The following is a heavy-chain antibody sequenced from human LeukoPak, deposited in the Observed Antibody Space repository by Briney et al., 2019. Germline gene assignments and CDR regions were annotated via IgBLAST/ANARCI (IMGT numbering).Heavy chain of an antibody. D-gene: IGHD3-10*01. Sequence: PGGSLRLSCAASRFTFSTYWMHWVRQAPGKGLVWVSRINSDGSSTGYADSVKGRFTISRDNAKNTLYLQMNSLRAEDTAVYYCAREGFGELLSDYYMDVWGKGTTVTISS. CDR2: INSDGSST. CDR1: RFTFSTYW. CDR3: AREGFGELLSDYYMDV. J-gene: IGHJ6*03. V-gene: IGHV3-74*01.